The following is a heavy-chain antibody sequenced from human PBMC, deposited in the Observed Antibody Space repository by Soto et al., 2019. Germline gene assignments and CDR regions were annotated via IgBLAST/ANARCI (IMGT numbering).Heavy chain of an antibody. Sequence: EVQLLESGGGLVQPGGSLRLSCAASGFTFSSYVMSWVRQAPGKGLEWVSAISGGPTTYYADSVKGRFTISRDNSKNTLYLQMNSLRAEDTALYYCAKDYESESYSGKYAIDSWGQGTLVSVST. CDR1: GFTFSSYV. CDR2: ISGGPTT. D-gene: IGHD1-26*01. J-gene: IGHJ5*01. V-gene: IGHV3-23*01. CDR3: AKDYESESYSGKYAIDS.